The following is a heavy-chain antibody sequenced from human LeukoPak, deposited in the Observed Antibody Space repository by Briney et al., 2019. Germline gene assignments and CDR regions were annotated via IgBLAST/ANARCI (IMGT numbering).Heavy chain of an antibody. Sequence: GSLRLSCAASGFTFSSYSMNWVRQAPGKGLEWVSSVSSSSSYIYYANSVKGRFTISRDNAKTSLYLQMNSLGVEDTAVYYCARWDRFHGVWGQGILVTVSS. CDR3: ARWDRFHGV. J-gene: IGHJ4*02. V-gene: IGHV3-21*01. CDR2: VSSSSSYI. CDR1: GFTFSSYS. D-gene: IGHD1-14*01.